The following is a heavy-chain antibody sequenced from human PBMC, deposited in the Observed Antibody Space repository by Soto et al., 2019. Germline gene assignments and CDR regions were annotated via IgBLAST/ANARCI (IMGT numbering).Heavy chain of an antibody. CDR2: IYHSGST. J-gene: IGHJ6*02. D-gene: IGHD2-2*01. Sequence: SETLSLTCAVSGGSISSSNWWSWVRQPPGKGLEWIGEIYHSGSTNYNPSLKSRVTISVDTSKNQFSLKLSSVTAADTAVYYCARGVRYCSSTSCYYYYYYGMDVWGQGTTVTVSS. CDR1: GGSISSSNW. V-gene: IGHV4-4*02. CDR3: ARGVRYCSSTSCYYYYYYGMDV.